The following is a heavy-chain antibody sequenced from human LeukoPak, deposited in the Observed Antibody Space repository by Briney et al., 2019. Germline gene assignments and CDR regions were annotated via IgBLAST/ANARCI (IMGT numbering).Heavy chain of an antibody. Sequence: PSETLSLTCTVSGGSISSNSYYWDWIRQPPGKGLEWIGTVYYSGTTHYNPSLKSRVTISVDTSKNQFSPKLSSATAADTAVYYCARLPGWFGEHKNSKIDYWGQGTLVTVSS. CDR2: VYYSGTT. J-gene: IGHJ4*02. CDR1: GGSISSNSYY. D-gene: IGHD3-10*01. V-gene: IGHV4-39*01. CDR3: ARLPGWFGEHKNSKIDY.